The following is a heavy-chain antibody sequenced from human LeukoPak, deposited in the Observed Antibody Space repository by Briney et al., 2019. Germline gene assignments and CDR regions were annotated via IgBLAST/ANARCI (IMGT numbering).Heavy chain of an antibody. J-gene: IGHJ4*02. V-gene: IGHV3-23*01. Sequence: PGGSLRLSCAASGFTFSSYAMSWVRQAPGKGLEWVSAISGSGGSTYYADSVKGRFTISRDNSKNTLYLQMNSLRAEDTAVYYCARGIGSSVVVPNFDYWGQGTLVTVSS. CDR1: GFTFSSYA. CDR3: ARGIGSSVVVPNFDY. CDR2: ISGSGGST. D-gene: IGHD3-22*01.